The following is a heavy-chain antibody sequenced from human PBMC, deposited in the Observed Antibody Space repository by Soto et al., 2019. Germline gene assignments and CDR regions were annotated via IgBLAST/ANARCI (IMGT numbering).Heavy chain of an antibody. V-gene: IGHV1-8*01. CDR3: ATEKPSCGMAV. Sequence: QVQLVQSGAEVKKPGASVKVSCKASGYTFTSYDITWVRQATGQGLEWMGWMNPNSGNTGYAQKFQGRVTMTRNTSISTAYMELCSLRSEDTAVYCCATEKPSCGMAVGGQGSTVTVSS. J-gene: IGHJ6*02. CDR1: GYTFTSYD. CDR2: MNPNSGNT.